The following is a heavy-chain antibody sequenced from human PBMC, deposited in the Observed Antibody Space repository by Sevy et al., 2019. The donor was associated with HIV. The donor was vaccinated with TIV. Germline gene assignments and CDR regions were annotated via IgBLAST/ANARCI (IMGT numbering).Heavy chain of an antibody. Sequence: GGSLRLSCAASGFTFSSYWMSWVRQAPGKGLEWVANIKQDGSEKYYVDSVKGRFTISRDNAKNSLYLQMNSLRAEDTAVYYCARENGLAPSLRDSYYDFWSGYYFYYYYGMDVWGQGTTVTVSS. CDR1: GFTFSSYW. V-gene: IGHV3-7*01. D-gene: IGHD3-3*01. CDR3: ARENGLAPSLRDSYYDFWSGYYFYYYYGMDV. CDR2: IKQDGSEK. J-gene: IGHJ6*02.